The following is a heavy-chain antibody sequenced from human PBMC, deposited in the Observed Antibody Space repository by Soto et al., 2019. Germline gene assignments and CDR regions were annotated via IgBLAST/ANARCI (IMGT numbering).Heavy chain of an antibody. CDR2: IIPIFGTA. V-gene: IGHV1-69*13. CDR3: ARDLIVGATRGHPFDY. Sequence: SVKVSCKASGGTFSSYAISWVRQAPGQGLEWMGGIIPIFGTANYAQKFQGRVTITADESTSTAYMELSSLRSEDTAVYHCARDLIVGATRGHPFDYWGQGTLVTVSP. J-gene: IGHJ4*02. CDR1: GGTFSSYA. D-gene: IGHD1-26*01.